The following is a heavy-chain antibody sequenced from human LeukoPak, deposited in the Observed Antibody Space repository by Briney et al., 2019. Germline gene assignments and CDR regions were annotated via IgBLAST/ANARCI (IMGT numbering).Heavy chain of an antibody. J-gene: IGHJ4*02. CDR2: ILYDGSYK. CDR1: GYTFSDYG. Sequence: PGTSLRLSCEASGYTFSDYGMHWVRQAPGKGLEWVAVILYDGSYKSYVDSVRGRFTISRDNSKDRLCLQMNSLRAEDTAIYYCAKDRYPMVRGMMIAFDFWGQGTRVTVSS. D-gene: IGHD3-10*01. V-gene: IGHV3-30*18. CDR3: AKDRYPMVRGMMIAFDF.